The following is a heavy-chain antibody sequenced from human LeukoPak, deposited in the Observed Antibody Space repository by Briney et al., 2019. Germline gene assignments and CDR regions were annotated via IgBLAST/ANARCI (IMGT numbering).Heavy chain of an antibody. J-gene: IGHJ4*02. Sequence: PSETLSLTCTVSGGSTSSYYCSWIRQPAGKGLEWIGRIYTSGSTNYNPSLKSRVTMSVDTSKNQFSLKLSSVTAADTAVYYCAREPEDGGSYGYFDYWGQGTLVTVSS. CDR2: IYTSGST. CDR1: GGSTSSYY. D-gene: IGHD1-26*01. CDR3: AREPEDGGSYGYFDY. V-gene: IGHV4-4*07.